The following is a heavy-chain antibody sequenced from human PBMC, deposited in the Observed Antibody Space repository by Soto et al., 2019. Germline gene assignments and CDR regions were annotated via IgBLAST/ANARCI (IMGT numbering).Heavy chain of an antibody. CDR1: GFTFSSYW. D-gene: IGHD3-22*01. CDR2: IKQDGSEK. Sequence: GGSLRLSCAASGFTFSSYWMSWVRQAPGKGLEWVANIKQDGSEKYYVDSVKGRFTISRDNAKNSLYLQMNSLRAEDTAVYYCARDFFSSLLEYDSSGCSLWGQGTLVTVSS. CDR3: ARDFFSSLLEYDSSGCSL. J-gene: IGHJ4*02. V-gene: IGHV3-7*03.